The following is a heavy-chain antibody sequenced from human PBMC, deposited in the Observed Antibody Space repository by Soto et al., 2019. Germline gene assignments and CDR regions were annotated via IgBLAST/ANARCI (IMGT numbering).Heavy chain of an antibody. CDR2: ISAYNGNT. D-gene: IGHD3-10*01. J-gene: IGHJ5*02. CDR3: ARGCTITIGSGVSWFGP. Sequence: GSVKVSYRASGYTYTNYGINRLRPAPGQGLEWMGWISAYNGNTDYAHKLQGRATMTTATSTRTAYMVLMSLRSDDTAVYYCARGCTITIGSGVSWFGPLGQGDLVTISS. V-gene: IGHV1-18*01. CDR1: GYTYTNYG.